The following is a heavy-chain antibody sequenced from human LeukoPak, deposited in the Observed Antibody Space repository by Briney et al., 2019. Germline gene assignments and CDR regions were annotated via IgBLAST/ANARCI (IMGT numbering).Heavy chain of an antibody. CDR3: ARGGTAAAAESFDY. CDR1: GFTFSSYS. V-gene: IGHV3-48*04. J-gene: IGHJ4*02. D-gene: IGHD6-13*01. CDR2: ISSSSSTI. Sequence: GGSLRLFCAASGFTFSSYSMNWVLQAPGKGLEWVSYISSSSSTIYYADSVKGRFTISRDNAKNSLYLQMNSLRAEDTAVYYCARGGTAAAAESFDYWRQGTLVTVSS.